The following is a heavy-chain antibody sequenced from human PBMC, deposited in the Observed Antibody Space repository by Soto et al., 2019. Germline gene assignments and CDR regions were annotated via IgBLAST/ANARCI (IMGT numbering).Heavy chain of an antibody. D-gene: IGHD3-10*01. J-gene: IGHJ4*02. CDR2: INPSGGNT. CDR1: GFTFSSYA. CDR3: AKRWGSGTPVFDY. V-gene: IGHV3-23*01. Sequence: GGSLRLSCAASGFTFSSYAMSWVRQAPGKGLEWVSAINPSGGNTYHADSVKGRFTISRDNSKNTLYLQMNGLGAEDTAVYYCAKRWGSGTPVFDYWGQGTLVTVSS.